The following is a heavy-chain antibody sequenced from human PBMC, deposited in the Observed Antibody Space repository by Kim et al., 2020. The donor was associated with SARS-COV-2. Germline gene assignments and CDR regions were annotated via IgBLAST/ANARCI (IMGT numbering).Heavy chain of an antibody. J-gene: IGHJ4*02. V-gene: IGHV1-3*01. Sequence: RKFQGRVTITRDTSTSTAYMELSSLRSEDAAVYYCARDGEEVAAILIFDCWGQGTLVTVSS. D-gene: IGHD2-15*01. CDR3: ARDGEEVAAILIFDC.